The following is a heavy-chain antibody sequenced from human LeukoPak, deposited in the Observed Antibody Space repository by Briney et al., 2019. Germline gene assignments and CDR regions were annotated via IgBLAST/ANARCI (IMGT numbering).Heavy chain of an antibody. Sequence: GGSLRLSCAASGFTFSSYAMHWVRQAPGKGLEWVAVISYDGSNKYYADSVKGRFTISRDNSKNTLYLQMNSLRAEDTAVYYCARGSGGSWVRAAFDIWGQGTMVTVSS. V-gene: IGHV3-30-3*01. J-gene: IGHJ3*02. CDR3: ARGSGGSWVRAAFDI. CDR2: ISYDGSNK. D-gene: IGHD2-15*01. CDR1: GFTFSSYA.